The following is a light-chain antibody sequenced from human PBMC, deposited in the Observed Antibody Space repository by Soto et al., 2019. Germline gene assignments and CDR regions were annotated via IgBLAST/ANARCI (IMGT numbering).Light chain of an antibody. CDR3: QQLNGYQLA. Sequence: DIPLTQSPSFLSAFVGDTVTITCRASQAMSTYLAWYQQKPGKVPKLLIRSASTFQSGVPPRFSGGGSGTEFTLTISTLQPDDSGIYYCQQLNGYQLAFGGGTNVEIK. V-gene: IGKV1-9*01. CDR2: SAS. J-gene: IGKJ4*01. CDR1: QAMSTY.